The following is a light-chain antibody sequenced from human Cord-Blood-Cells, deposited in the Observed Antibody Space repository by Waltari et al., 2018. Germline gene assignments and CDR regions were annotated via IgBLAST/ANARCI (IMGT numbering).Light chain of an antibody. J-gene: IGLJ3*02. CDR1: SSDVGGHNY. CDR2: EVS. Sequence: QSALTQPASVSGSPGQSITISCTGTSSDVGGHNYAPWYQQHPGKAPKLMIYEVSNRPSGVSNRFSGSKSGNTASLTISGLQAEDEADYYCSSYTSSSTLVFGGGTKLTVL. CDR3: SSYTSSSTLV. V-gene: IGLV2-14*01.